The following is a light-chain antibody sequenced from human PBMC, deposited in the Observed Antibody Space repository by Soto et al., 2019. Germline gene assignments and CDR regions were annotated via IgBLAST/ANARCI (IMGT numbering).Light chain of an antibody. Sequence: DIQMTQSPSSVSASVGDRVTITCRASQDIRSWLGWYQQKPGKAPKVLIYAASSLQSGVPSRFSGSGSGTDFTLTISSLQPEDVATYYCQQAYSFPLTLGGGTRVEIK. CDR1: QDIRSW. J-gene: IGKJ4*01. V-gene: IGKV1-12*01. CDR3: QQAYSFPLT. CDR2: AAS.